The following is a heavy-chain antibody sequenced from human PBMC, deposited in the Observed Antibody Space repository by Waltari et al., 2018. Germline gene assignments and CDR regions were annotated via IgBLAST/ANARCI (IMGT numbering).Heavy chain of an antibody. V-gene: IGHV3-23*01. Sequence: EVQLLESGGGLVQPGGSLRLSCAASGFTFSSYAMSWVRQAPGKGLGWVSAISVSGGSTYYADSVKGRFTISRDNSKNTLYLQMNSLRAEDTAVYYCAKDQNRGIVATNLDYWGQGTLVTVSS. D-gene: IGHD5-12*01. CDR2: ISVSGGST. CDR1: GFTFSSYA. CDR3: AKDQNRGIVATNLDY. J-gene: IGHJ4*02.